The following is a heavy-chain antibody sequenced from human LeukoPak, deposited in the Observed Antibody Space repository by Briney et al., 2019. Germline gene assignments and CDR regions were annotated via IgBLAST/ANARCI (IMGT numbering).Heavy chain of an antibody. V-gene: IGHV4-39*01. J-gene: IGHJ4*02. D-gene: IGHD3-16*01. CDR3: ASRFD. CDR2: IYYSGST. CDR1: GGSISSSSYY. Sequence: SETLSLTCTVSGGSISSSSYYWGWIRQPPGKGLEWTGSIYYSGSTYYNPSLKSRVTISVDTSKNQFSLKLSSVTAADTAVYYCASRFDWGQGTLVTVSS.